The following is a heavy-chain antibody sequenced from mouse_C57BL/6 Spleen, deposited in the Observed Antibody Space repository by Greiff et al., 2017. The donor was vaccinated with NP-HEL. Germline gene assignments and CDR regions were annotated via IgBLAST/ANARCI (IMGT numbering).Heavy chain of an antibody. V-gene: IGHV1-4*01. CDR2: INPSSGYT. CDR1: GYTFTSYT. CDR3: ARTPFTTVVAGDFDY. Sequence: QVQLQQSGAELARPGASVKMSCKASGYTFTSYTLHWVKQRPGQGLEWIGYINPSSGYTKSNQKFKDKATLTADKSSSTAYRQLSSLTSEDSAVYYCARTPFTTVVAGDFDYWGQGTALTVSS. J-gene: IGHJ2*01. D-gene: IGHD1-1*01.